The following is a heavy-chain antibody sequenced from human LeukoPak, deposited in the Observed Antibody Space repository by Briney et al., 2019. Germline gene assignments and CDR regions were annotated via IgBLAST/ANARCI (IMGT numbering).Heavy chain of an antibody. Sequence: PGGSLRLSCAASGFTFSSYAMSWVRPAPGKGLEWVSAISGSGGSTYYADSVKGRFTISRDNSKNTLYLQMNSLRAEDTAVYYCAKAQYSSGWYYDYWGQGTLVTVSS. CDR1: GFTFSSYA. D-gene: IGHD6-19*01. J-gene: IGHJ4*02. CDR2: ISGSGGST. CDR3: AKAQYSSGWYYDY. V-gene: IGHV3-23*01.